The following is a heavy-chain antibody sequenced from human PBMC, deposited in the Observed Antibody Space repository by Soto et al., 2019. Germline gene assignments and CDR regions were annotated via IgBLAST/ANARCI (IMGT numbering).Heavy chain of an antibody. CDR2: IWSDGRNE. D-gene: IGHD2-2*01. CDR3: AASRPAVTGCFDP. CDR1: GFTFSTYV. V-gene: IGHV3-33*01. J-gene: IGHJ5*02. Sequence: QVQLVESGGGVVQPGRSLRLSCAASGFTFSTYVMHWVRQAPGKGLEWVAVIWSDGRNEYYADSVKGRFTISRDNSKNTLFLQMDSLRAEDTAVYYCAASRPAVTGCFDPWGQGTLVTVSS.